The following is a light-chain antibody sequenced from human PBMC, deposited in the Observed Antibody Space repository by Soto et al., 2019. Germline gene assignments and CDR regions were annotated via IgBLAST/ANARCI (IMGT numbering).Light chain of an antibody. CDR3: QQRAIWVT. CDR1: QSIDTW. Sequence: DIPMTQSPSTLSASVGYTFTITCRASQSIDTWLSWHQQKPGRAPKLLISKASILESGVPSRFSGSGSGTDFTLTINGLQPDDFAIYYCQQRAIWVTFGQGTRREIK. J-gene: IGKJ5*01. CDR2: KAS. V-gene: IGKV1-5*03.